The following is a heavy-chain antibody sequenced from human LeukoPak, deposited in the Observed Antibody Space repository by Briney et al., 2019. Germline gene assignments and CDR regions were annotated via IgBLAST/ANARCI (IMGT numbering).Heavy chain of an antibody. V-gene: IGHV3-11*05. CDR3: AREESGGYFDY. J-gene: IGHJ4*02. Sequence: GGSLRLSCAASGFTFSDYYMSWIRQAPGNGLEWVSYISSSSSYTNYADSVKGRFTISRDNAKNSLYLQMNSLRAEDTAVYYCAREESGGYFDYWGQGTLVTVSS. CDR2: ISSSSSYT. CDR1: GFTFSDYY. D-gene: IGHD2-8*02.